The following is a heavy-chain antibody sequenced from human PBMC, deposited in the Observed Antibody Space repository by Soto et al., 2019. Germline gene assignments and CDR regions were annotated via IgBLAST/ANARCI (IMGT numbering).Heavy chain of an antibody. CDR1: GGTFSSYT. CDR3: AREVSTMVRGVTGYYMDV. J-gene: IGHJ6*03. Sequence: QVQLVQSGAEVKKPGSSVKVSCKASGGTFSSYTISWVRQAPGQGLEWMGRIIPILGIANYAQKFQGRVTITADKSTSTAYMELSSLRSEDTAVYYCAREVSTMVRGVTGYYMDVWGKGTTVTVSS. D-gene: IGHD3-10*01. V-gene: IGHV1-69*08. CDR2: IIPILGIA.